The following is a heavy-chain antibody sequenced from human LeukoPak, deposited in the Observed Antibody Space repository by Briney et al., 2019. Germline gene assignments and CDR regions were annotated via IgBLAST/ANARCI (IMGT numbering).Heavy chain of an antibody. J-gene: IGHJ6*03. CDR3: ARGRCSGGSCYLYYYYYYVDV. D-gene: IGHD2-15*01. CDR2: IYYSGST. V-gene: IGHV4-59*01. CDR1: GGSISSYY. Sequence: PSETLSLTCTVSGGSISSYYWSWIRQPPGKGLEWIGYIYYSGSTNYNPSLKSRVTISVDTSKNQFSLKLSSVTAADTAVYYCARGRCSGGSCYLYYYYYYVDVWGKGTTVTISS.